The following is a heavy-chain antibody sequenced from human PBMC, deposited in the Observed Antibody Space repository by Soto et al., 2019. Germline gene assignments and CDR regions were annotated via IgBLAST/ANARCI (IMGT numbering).Heavy chain of an antibody. CDR3: ARARTPEGGWYADY. D-gene: IGHD6-19*01. CDR1: GFTVTTNY. CDR2: IYSGGST. J-gene: IGHJ4*02. Sequence: EVQLVESGGGLVQPGGSLRLSCVASGFTVTTNYMNWVRQAPGKGLEWVSVIYSGGSTYYADSVKGRFTISRDNSKNTLYLQMNSLRAEDTAVYYCARARTPEGGWYADYWGQGTLVTVSS. V-gene: IGHV3-66*01.